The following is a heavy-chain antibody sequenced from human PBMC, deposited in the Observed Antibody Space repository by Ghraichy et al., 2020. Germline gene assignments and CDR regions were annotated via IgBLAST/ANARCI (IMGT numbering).Heavy chain of an antibody. J-gene: IGHJ6*04. Sequence: GGSLRLSCAASGFTFSSYAMSWVRQAPGKGLEWVSAMSVSGGSTYYANSVKGRLTTSRENSKNNLYWQRKSLRAEDTAVYYCAKEGPPKKTAMPDYYYVGMDVWGKGTTVTVSS. CDR3: AKEGPPKKTAMPDYYYVGMDV. CDR1: GFTFSSYA. CDR2: MSVSGGST. D-gene: IGHD5-18*01. V-gene: IGHV3-23*01.